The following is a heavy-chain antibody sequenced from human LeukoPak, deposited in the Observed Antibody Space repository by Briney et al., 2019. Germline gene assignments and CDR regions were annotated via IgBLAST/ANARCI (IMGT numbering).Heavy chain of an antibody. CDR3: TIVSGSGWSFDY. V-gene: IGHV3-15*01. CDR1: GFTFSNAW. Sequence: GGSLRLSCAASGFTFSNAWMSWVRQAPGRGLEWIGRLKRKADGGTTDYAAPVKGRFTISRDDSKNTLYLQMNSLKTEDTAVYYCTIVSGSGWSFDYWGQGTLVTVSS. J-gene: IGHJ4*02. CDR2: LKRKADGGTT. D-gene: IGHD6-19*01.